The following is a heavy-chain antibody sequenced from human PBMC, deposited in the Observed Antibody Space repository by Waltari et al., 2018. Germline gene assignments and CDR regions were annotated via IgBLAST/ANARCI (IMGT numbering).Heavy chain of an antibody. CDR3: ARQRIAVAGPADFDY. V-gene: IGHV4-38-2*01. CDR1: GYSISSGYY. J-gene: IGHJ4*02. CDR2: IYHSGST. D-gene: IGHD6-19*01. Sequence: QVQLQESGPGLVKPSETLSLTCAVSGYSISSGYYWGWIRQPPGKGLEWIGSIYHSGSTYYNPSLKIRVTISVDTSKNQFSLKLSSVTAADTAVYYCARQRIAVAGPADFDYWGQGTLVTVSS.